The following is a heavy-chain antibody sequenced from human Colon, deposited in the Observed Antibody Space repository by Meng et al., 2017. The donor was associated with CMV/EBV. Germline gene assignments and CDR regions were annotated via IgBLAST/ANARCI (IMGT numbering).Heavy chain of an antibody. D-gene: IGHD5-12*01. Sequence: SETLSLTCTVSGDSIRRDDYYWGWVRQSPGKGLEWIGSVYYTGYTTFNPSLQSRFNISLDTSKNQFHLKVKSVTAADTAVYYCVSDTKWLNWFAPWGQGTLVTVSS. CDR2: VYYTGYT. V-gene: IGHV4-39*06. CDR1: GDSIRRDDYY. CDR3: VSDTKWLNWFAP. J-gene: IGHJ5*02.